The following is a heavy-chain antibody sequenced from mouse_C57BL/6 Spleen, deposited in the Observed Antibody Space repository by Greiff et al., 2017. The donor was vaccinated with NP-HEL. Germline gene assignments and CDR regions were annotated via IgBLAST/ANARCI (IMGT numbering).Heavy chain of an antibody. CDR1: GYSITSGYY. Sequence: ESGPGLVKPSQSLSLTCSVTGYSITSGYYCNWIRQFPGNKLEWMGYISYDGSNNYNPSLKNRISITRDTSKNQFFLKLNSVTTEDTATYYCARGEDLLLRSNAMDYWGQGTSVTVSS. CDR3: ARGEDLLLRSNAMDY. D-gene: IGHD1-1*01. CDR2: ISYDGSN. J-gene: IGHJ4*01. V-gene: IGHV3-6*01.